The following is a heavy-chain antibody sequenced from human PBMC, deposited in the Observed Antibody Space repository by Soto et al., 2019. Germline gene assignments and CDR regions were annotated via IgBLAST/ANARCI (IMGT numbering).Heavy chain of an antibody. CDR1: GGSFSTYY. Sequence: QVQLQQWGAGVLKPSETLSLTCTVYGGSFSTYYWSWIRQPPGKGLEWIGEIDHSGNTNYNPSLMGRVTMSFDTSKNQFSLKLSSVTAADTAVYYCTVPYPYYFDSWGQGTLVTVSS. D-gene: IGHD2-2*01. CDR2: IDHSGNT. J-gene: IGHJ4*02. CDR3: TVPYPYYFDS. V-gene: IGHV4-34*01.